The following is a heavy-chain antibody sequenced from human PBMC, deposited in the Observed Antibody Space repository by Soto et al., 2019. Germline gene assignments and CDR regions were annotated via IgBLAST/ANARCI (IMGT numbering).Heavy chain of an antibody. CDR2: INHSGST. CDR3: ARSLRIGSCSGGSCPLVS. CDR1: GGSFSGYY. V-gene: IGHV4-34*01. J-gene: IGHJ5*01. Sequence: PSETLSLTCAVYGGSFSGYYWSWIRQPPGKGLEWIGEINHSGSTNYNPSLKSRVTISVDTSKNQFSLKLSSVTAADTAVYYCARSLRIGSCSGGSCPLVSWVEGTLVTVSS. D-gene: IGHD2-15*01.